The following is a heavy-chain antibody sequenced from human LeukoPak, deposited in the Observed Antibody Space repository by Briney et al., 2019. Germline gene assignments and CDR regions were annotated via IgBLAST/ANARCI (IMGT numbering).Heavy chain of an antibody. V-gene: IGHV4-59*01. CDR3: ARVVATDYYGMDV. D-gene: IGHD5-12*01. Sequence: PSETLSLTCTVSGGSISSYYWSWIRQPPGKGLGWIGYIYYSGSTNYNPSLKSRVTISVDTSKNQFSLKLSSVTAADMAVYYCARVVATDYYGMDVWGQGTTVTVSS. CDR2: IYYSGST. CDR1: GGSISSYY. J-gene: IGHJ6*02.